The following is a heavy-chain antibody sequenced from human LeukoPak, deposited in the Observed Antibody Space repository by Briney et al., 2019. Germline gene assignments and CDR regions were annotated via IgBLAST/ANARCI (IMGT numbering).Heavy chain of an antibody. V-gene: IGHV5-51*01. CDR2: IYPGDSDT. D-gene: IGHD6-19*01. J-gene: IGHJ4*02. Sequence: PGESLKISCKGSGYTFTNYWIAWVRQMPGKGLEWMGIIYPGDSDTRYSPSFQGQVTFSADKSINTAYLQWSSLKTSDTAMYYCARPGPVAAYFYYWGQGTLVTVSS. CDR3: ARPGPVAAYFYY. CDR1: GYTFTNYW.